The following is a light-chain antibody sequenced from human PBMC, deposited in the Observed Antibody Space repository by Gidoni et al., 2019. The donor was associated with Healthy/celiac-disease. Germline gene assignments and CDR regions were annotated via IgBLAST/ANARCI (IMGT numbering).Light chain of an antibody. CDR3: QQYYSTPFT. Sequence: DIVMTQSPDSLAVSLGERATINCKSSQSVLYSSNNKNYLAWYQQKTGQPPKLLIYWASTREYGVPDRCSGSGSGTDFTLTISSLQAEDVAVYYCQQYYSTPFTFGPGTKVDIK. CDR2: WAS. V-gene: IGKV4-1*01. CDR1: QSVLYSSNNKNY. J-gene: IGKJ3*01.